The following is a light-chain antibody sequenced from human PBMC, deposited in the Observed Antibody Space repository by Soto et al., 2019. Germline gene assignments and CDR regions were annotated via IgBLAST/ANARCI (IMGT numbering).Light chain of an antibody. J-gene: IGKJ5*01. CDR3: KQYHNWPIT. Sequence: EIVMTHSPATLSVSPGESATLSCSASQSVSSNLAWHQQKPGQATRILMYDESTRATGISARFSGSGSGTELTLTISSLQSEDFAVYYCKQYHNWPITFGQGTRLEIK. V-gene: IGKV3-15*01. CDR2: DES. CDR1: QSVSSN.